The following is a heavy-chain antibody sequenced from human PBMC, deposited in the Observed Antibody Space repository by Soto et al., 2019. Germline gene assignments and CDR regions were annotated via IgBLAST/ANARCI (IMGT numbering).Heavy chain of an antibody. CDR3: ARSLAGYSSRGMDV. J-gene: IGHJ6*02. CDR1: GGSVSGGSHY. Sequence: SETLSLTCTVSGGSVSGGSHYWSWIRQPPGKGLEWIGYIYVSGNTNYNPSLKSRVTISVDTSKNQFSLKLSSVTAADTAVYYCARSLAGYSSRGMDVWGQGTTVPVSS. CDR2: IYVSGNT. V-gene: IGHV4-61*01. D-gene: IGHD6-13*01.